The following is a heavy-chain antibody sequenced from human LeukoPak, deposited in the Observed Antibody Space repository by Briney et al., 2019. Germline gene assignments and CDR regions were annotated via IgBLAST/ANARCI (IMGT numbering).Heavy chain of an antibody. Sequence: ASVTVSCKASGYTFTDYGVSWVRQAPGQGLEWMGWISGYNDNPNYIQRLQGRVTMATDTSTSTAYLELRSLTSDDTAVYYCARDRPKDDAFDIWGQGTLVIVSS. CDR3: ARDRPKDDAFDI. V-gene: IGHV1-18*01. J-gene: IGHJ3*02. CDR1: GYTFTDYG. CDR2: ISGYNDNP.